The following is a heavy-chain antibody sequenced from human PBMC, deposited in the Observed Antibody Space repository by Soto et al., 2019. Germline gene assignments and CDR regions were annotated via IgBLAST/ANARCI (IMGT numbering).Heavy chain of an antibody. J-gene: IGHJ4*02. Sequence: EVQLVESGGGLVQPGGSLRLSCAASGFTFSSYSMNWVRQAPGKGLEWVSYISSSSSTIYYADSVKGRFTISRDNAKNSLYLQMNSLRDEDTAVYYCAIVFYSVAGTGGLDYWGQGTLVTVSS. V-gene: IGHV3-48*02. CDR1: GFTFSSYS. D-gene: IGHD6-19*01. CDR2: ISSSSSTI. CDR3: AIVFYSVAGTGGLDY.